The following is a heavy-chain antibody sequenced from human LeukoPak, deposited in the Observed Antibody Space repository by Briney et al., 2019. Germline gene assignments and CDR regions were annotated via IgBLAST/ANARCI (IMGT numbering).Heavy chain of an antibody. J-gene: IGHJ4*02. D-gene: IGHD3-10*01. CDR3: ARVLNPWFGEFAFDY. CDR2: IYTSGST. Sequence: SETLSLTCTVSGGSISSYYWSWIRQPAGKGLEWIGRIYTSGSTNYNPSLKSRLTISLDTSKNQFSLKLSSVTAADTAVYYCARVLNPWFGEFAFDYWGQGALVIVSS. CDR1: GGSISSYY. V-gene: IGHV4-4*07.